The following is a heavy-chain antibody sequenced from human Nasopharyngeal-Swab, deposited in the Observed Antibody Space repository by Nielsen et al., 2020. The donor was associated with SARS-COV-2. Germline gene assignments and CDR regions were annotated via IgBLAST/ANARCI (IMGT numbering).Heavy chain of an antibody. Sequence: GESLKISCAASTFTFSTYEMNWVRQSLGKGLEWVSYISGTASTIYYADSVKGRFTISRDNAKNSLYLHMNSLTAEDTAIYYCARVDLALSNYFDYWGQGTLVTVSS. CDR3: ARVDLALSNYFDY. J-gene: IGHJ4*02. D-gene: IGHD3-10*01. CDR2: ISGTASTI. V-gene: IGHV3-48*03. CDR1: TFTFSTYE.